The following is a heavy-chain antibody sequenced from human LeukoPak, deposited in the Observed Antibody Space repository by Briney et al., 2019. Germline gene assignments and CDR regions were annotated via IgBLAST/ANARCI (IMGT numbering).Heavy chain of an antibody. CDR3: ARDGDSTSPYYYYYYMDV. CDR1: GGSISSYY. CDR2: IYTSGST. J-gene: IGHJ6*03. D-gene: IGHD2-2*01. V-gene: IGHV4-4*07. Sequence: SETLSLTCTVSGGSISSYYWSWIRQPPGKGLEWIGRIYTSGSTNYNPSLKSRVTMSVDTSKNQFSLKLSSVTAADTAVYYCARDGDSTSPYYYYYYMDVWGKGTTVTVSS.